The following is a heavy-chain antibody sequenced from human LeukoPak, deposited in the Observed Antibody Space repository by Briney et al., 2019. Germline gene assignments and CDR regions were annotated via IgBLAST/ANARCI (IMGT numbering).Heavy chain of an antibody. Sequence: SETLSLTCTVSGYSISSGYYWGWIRQPPGKGLEWIGSIYHSGSTYYSPSLKSRVTISVDTSKNQFSLKMSSVTAADTAVYFCARGGPPGYYYDYYMDVWGKGTTVTISS. CDR2: IYHSGST. CDR3: ARGGPPGYYYDYYMDV. CDR1: GYSISSGYY. J-gene: IGHJ6*03. V-gene: IGHV4-38-2*02.